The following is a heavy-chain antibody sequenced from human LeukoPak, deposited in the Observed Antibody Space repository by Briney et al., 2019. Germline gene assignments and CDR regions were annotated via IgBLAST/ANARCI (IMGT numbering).Heavy chain of an antibody. CDR2: IIPIFGTA. Sequence: ASVKVSCKASGGTFSSYAISWVRQAPGQGLEWMGGIIPIFGTANYAQKFQGRVTITADESTSTAYMELSSLRSEDTAVYYCSMITFGGVIDYFDYWGQGTLVTVSS. CDR1: GGTFSSYA. V-gene: IGHV1-69*01. J-gene: IGHJ4*02. CDR3: SMITFGGVIDYFDY. D-gene: IGHD3-16*02.